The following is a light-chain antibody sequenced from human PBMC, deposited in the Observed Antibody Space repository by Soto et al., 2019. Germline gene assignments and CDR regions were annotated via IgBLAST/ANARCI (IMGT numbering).Light chain of an antibody. J-gene: IGLJ3*02. CDR3: QSYDNSLSGSV. CDR1: SSDVGSYDY. Sequence: QSALIQPPSVSGSPGQSVTISCTGTSSDVGSYDYVSWYQQHPGTVPKPMIYNVNTRPSGVPDRFSGSKSGNTASMTITGLQAEDEAVYYCQSYDNSLSGSVFGGGTKLTVL. V-gene: IGLV2-11*01. CDR2: NVN.